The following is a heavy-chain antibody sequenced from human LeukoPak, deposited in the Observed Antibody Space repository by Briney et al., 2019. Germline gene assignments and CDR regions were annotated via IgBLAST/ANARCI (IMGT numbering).Heavy chain of an antibody. CDR3: ARCLFGSGSYLGYYYYYYMDV. CDR1: GGSISSSSYY. J-gene: IGHJ6*03. CDR2: IYYSGST. D-gene: IGHD3-10*01. Sequence: SETLSLTCTVSGGSISSSSYYWGWIRQPPGKGLEWIGSIYYSGSTYYNPSLKSRVTISVDTSKNQFSLKLSSVTAADTAVYYCARCLFGSGSYLGYYYYYYMDVWGKGTTVTVSS. V-gene: IGHV4-39*07.